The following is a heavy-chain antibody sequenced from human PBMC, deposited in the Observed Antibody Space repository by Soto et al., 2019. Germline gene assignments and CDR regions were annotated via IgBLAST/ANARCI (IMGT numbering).Heavy chain of an antibody. Sequence: EVQLVESGGGLVQPGGSLRLSYAASGLTFSSYWMHWVRQAPGKGLVWVSRINSDGSSTNYADSVKGRFTISRDNAKNPLYLQMSSLRAEDTAVYYCALSHTVTTDYWGQGTLVTVSS. V-gene: IGHV3-74*01. CDR3: ALSHTVTTDY. CDR1: GLTFSSYW. J-gene: IGHJ4*02. CDR2: INSDGSST. D-gene: IGHD4-17*01.